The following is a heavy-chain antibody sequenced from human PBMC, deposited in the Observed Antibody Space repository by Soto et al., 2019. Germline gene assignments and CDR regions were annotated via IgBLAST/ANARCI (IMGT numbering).Heavy chain of an antibody. D-gene: IGHD3-3*01. CDR1: GFTFSSYA. Sequence: PGGSLRLSCAASGFTFSSYAMSLVRQAPGKGLEWVSAISGSGGSAYYADSVKGRFTVSRDNSKNTLYLQMNSLRAEDTAVYYCAKVLTDLRFLEWLSLEYYYYYMDVWGKGTTVTVSS. V-gene: IGHV3-23*01. J-gene: IGHJ6*03. CDR3: AKVLTDLRFLEWLSLEYYYYYMDV. CDR2: ISGSGGSA.